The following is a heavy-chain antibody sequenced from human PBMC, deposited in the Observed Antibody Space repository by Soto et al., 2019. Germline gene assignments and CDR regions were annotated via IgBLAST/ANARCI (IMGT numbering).Heavy chain of an antibody. CDR1: GGSFSGYY. Sequence: PSETLSLTCAVYGGSFSGYYWSWIRQPPGKGLEWIGEINHSGSTNYNPSLKSRVTISVDTSKNQFSLKLSSVTAADTAVYYCARGAPGCSSTSCYAGLVKPNWFDPWRQGNLVTVSS. CDR3: ARGAPGCSSTSCYAGLVKPNWFDP. D-gene: IGHD2-2*01. V-gene: IGHV4-34*01. J-gene: IGHJ5*02. CDR2: INHSGST.